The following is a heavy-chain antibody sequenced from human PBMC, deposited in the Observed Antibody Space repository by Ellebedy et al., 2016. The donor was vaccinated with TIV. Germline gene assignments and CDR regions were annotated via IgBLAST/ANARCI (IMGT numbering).Heavy chain of an antibody. CDR3: ARDPPRTGDSYFDL. Sequence: ASVKVSCKASGYTFTAYHIHWVRQAPGQGLEWMGWIYPYNGDTNYAQKFQGRVTMTRDTSISTAYMELSRLRSDDTAVYYCARDPPRTGDSYFDLWGRGTLVTVSS. J-gene: IGHJ2*01. D-gene: IGHD1-1*01. CDR2: IYPYNGDT. CDR1: GYTFTAYH. V-gene: IGHV1-2*02.